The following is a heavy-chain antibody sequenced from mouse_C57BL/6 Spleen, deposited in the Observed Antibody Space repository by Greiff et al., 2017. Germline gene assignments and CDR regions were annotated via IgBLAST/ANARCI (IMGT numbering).Heavy chain of an antibody. Sequence: EVQLQQSGAELVRPGASVKLSCTASGFNIKDDYMHWVKQRPEQGLEWIGWIDPENGDTEYASKYQGKATITADTSSNTAYLQLSSLTSEDTAVYYCTTLYYSNSWFAYWGQGTLVTVSA. CDR1: GFNIKDDY. CDR3: TTLYYSNSWFAY. J-gene: IGHJ3*01. D-gene: IGHD2-5*01. V-gene: IGHV14-4*01. CDR2: IDPENGDT.